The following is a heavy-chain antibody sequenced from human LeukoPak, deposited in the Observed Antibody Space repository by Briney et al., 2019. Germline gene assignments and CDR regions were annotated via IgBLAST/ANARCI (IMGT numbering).Heavy chain of an antibody. CDR2: IWYDGSEK. J-gene: IGHJ4*02. V-gene: IGHV3-33*01. D-gene: IGHD3-22*01. CDR1: GFTFSTYA. Sequence: QSGRSLRLSCAASGFTFSTYAMHWVRQAPGKGLEWVAMIWYDGSEKYYGDSVKGRFTISRDNSKNTLFLQMNSLRAEDTAVYYWARDRDSRTYYIEYWGQGTLVTVSS. CDR3: ARDRDSRTYYIEY.